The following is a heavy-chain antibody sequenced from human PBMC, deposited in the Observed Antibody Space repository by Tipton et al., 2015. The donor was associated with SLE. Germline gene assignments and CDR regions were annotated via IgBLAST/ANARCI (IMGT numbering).Heavy chain of an antibody. CDR2: ISSSGSTI. V-gene: IGHV3-48*03. CDR1: GFTFSSYE. J-gene: IGHJ4*02. CDR3: ATTPPRGSYFPFGY. Sequence: SLRLSCAASGFTFSSYEMNWVRQAPGKGLEWVSYISSSGSTIYYADSVKGRFTISRDNAKNSLYLQMNSLRAEDTAVYYCATTPPRGSYFPFGYWGQVTLVTVSS. D-gene: IGHD1-26*01.